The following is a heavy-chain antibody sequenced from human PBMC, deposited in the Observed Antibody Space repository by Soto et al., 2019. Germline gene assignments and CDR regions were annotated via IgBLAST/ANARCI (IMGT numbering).Heavy chain of an antibody. D-gene: IGHD6-19*01. CDR3: ARASPQSSGWYNYYYYYGMDV. V-gene: IGHV3-11*01. J-gene: IGHJ6*02. Sequence: GGSLRLSCAASGFTFSDHYMNWIRQAPGKGLEWVSYISSSDSSIYYADSVKGRFTISGDNAKKSLYLQMNSLRAEDTAVYYCARASPQSSGWYNYYYYYGMDVWGQGTTVTVS. CDR2: ISSSDSSI. CDR1: GFTFSDHY.